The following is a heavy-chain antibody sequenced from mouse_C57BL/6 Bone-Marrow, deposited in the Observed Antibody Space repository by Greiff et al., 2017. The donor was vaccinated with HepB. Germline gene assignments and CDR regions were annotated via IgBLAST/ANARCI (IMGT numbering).Heavy chain of an antibody. CDR2: IDPETGGT. V-gene: IGHV1-15*01. D-gene: IGHD2-3*01. Sequence: VKLMESGAELVRPGASVTLSCKASGYTFTDYEMHWVKQTPVHGLEWIGAIDPETGGTAYNQKFKGKAILTADKSSSTAYMELRSLTSEDSAVYYCTPWLLRKYFDYWGQGTTLTVSS. J-gene: IGHJ2*01. CDR3: TPWLLRKYFDY. CDR1: GYTFTDYE.